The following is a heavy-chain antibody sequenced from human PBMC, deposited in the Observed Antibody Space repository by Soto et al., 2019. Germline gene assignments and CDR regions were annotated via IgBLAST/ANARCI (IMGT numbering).Heavy chain of an antibody. J-gene: IGHJ5*02. V-gene: IGHV1-69*01. D-gene: IGHD2-2*02. Sequence: QVQLVQSGAEVKKPGSSVKVSCKASGGTFSSYAISWVRQAPGQGLEWMGGIIPIFGTANYAQKFQGRVTITADESTSTAYMELSSLRSEDTAVYYCARSRAYCSSTSCYIVGYWFDPRGQGTLFTVSS. CDR1: GGTFSSYA. CDR3: ARSRAYCSSTSCYIVGYWFDP. CDR2: IIPIFGTA.